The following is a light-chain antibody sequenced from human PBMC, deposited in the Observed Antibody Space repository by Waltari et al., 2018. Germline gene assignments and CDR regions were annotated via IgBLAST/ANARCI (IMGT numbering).Light chain of an antibody. CDR2: NDD. CDR3: QSYDLITPCV. CDR1: SANIARHP. V-gene: IGLV6-57*01. Sequence: NFILAQPHSVSESPGKTVTISCTRSSANIARHPVHWYQQPPGSSPTVVIYNDDRRASGVPDRFSGSIDPSSNSASLTISGLKIEDEADYYCQSYDLITPCVFGDGTRVTVL. J-gene: IGLJ1*01.